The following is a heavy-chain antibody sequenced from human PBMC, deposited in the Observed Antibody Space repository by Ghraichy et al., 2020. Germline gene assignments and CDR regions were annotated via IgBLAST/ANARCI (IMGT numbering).Heavy chain of an antibody. V-gene: IGHV1-18*01. Sequence: ASVKVSCKASGSPFTNSGISWVRQAPGQGLEWMGWISAYNGNTNYAQKLQGRVTMTTDTSTSTAYMELRSLRSDDTAVYYCARVGDYYDSSEAPLYYFDYWGQGSLVTVSS. J-gene: IGHJ4*02. CDR3: ARVGDYYDSSEAPLYYFDY. CDR2: ISAYNGNT. CDR1: GSPFTNSG. D-gene: IGHD3-22*01.